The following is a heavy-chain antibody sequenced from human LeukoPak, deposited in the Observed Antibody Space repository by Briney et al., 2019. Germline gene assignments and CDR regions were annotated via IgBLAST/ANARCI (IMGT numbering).Heavy chain of an antibody. D-gene: IGHD6-13*01. CDR3: ARDPSRSWWGYFDY. J-gene: IGHJ4*02. V-gene: IGHV3-23*01. CDR1: GFTVSSNY. CDR2: FSESSGSA. Sequence: GGSLRLSCAASGFTVSSNYMSWVRQAPGKGLEWISTFSESSGSAHYADSVKGRFTISRDISKNTLYLQMNSLRAEDTAVYYCARDPSRSWWGYFDYWGQGALVTVSS.